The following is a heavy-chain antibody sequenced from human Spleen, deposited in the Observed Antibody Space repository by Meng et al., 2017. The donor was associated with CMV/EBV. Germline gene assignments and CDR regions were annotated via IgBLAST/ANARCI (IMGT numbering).Heavy chain of an antibody. V-gene: IGHV3-11*04. CDR3: AKGTIFQWGDGIDM. Sequence: GGSLRLSCAGSGFTFSEKSMRWIRQAPGKGLEWISYISSGSSDRYYADSVKGRFIISRDNAKNSLFLQMNSLGVEDTAVYYCAKGTIFQWGDGIDMWGQGTMVTVSS. D-gene: IGHD3-3*01. CDR2: ISSGSSDR. CDR1: GFTFSEKS. J-gene: IGHJ3*02.